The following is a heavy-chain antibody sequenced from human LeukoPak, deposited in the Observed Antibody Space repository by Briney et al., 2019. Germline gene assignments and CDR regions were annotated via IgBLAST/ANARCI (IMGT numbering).Heavy chain of an antibody. V-gene: IGHV3-53*01. D-gene: IGHD2-2*01. CDR3: ARWFCSSTTCYYDY. Sequence: GGSLRLSCAASGFTVSSNYMSWVRQAPGMGLECVSIIYSGGSTNYADSVKGRFTISRDNSKNTLYLQMDSLRAEDTAVYYCARWFCSSTTCYYDYWGQGTLVTVSS. CDR2: IYSGGST. J-gene: IGHJ4*02. CDR1: GFTVSSNY.